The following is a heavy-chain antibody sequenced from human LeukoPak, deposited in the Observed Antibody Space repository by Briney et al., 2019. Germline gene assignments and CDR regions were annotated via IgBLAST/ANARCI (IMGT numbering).Heavy chain of an antibody. CDR2: INSDGSST. V-gene: IGHV3-74*01. CDR1: GFTFSSFW. J-gene: IGHJ3*02. Sequence: PGGSLRLSCVGSGFTFSSFWMSWVRQAPGKGLVWVSRINSDGSSTSYADSVKGRFTISRDNAKNTLYLQMNSLRAEDTAVYYCARDWPQSKGDAFDIWGQGTMVTVSS. CDR3: ARDWPQSKGDAFDI.